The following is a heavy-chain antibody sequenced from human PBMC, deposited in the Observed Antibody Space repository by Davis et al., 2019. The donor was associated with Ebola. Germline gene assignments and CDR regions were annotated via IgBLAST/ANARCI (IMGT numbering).Heavy chain of an antibody. CDR2: ISSSGSTI. J-gene: IGHJ6*02. Sequence: GESLKISCAASGFTFSSYEMNWVRQAPGKGLEWVSYISSSGSTIYYADSVKGRFTISRDNAKNSLYLQMNSLKTEDTAVYYCARVALPVGVRGMDVWGQGTTVTVSS. CDR1: GFTFSSYE. CDR3: ARVALPVGVRGMDV. D-gene: IGHD3-10*01. V-gene: IGHV3-48*03.